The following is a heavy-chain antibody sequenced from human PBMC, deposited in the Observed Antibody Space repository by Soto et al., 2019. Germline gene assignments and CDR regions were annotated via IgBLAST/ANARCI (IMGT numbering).Heavy chain of an antibody. D-gene: IGHD2-2*01. J-gene: IGHJ3*02. V-gene: IGHV1-8*01. Sequence: GASVKVSCKASGYTFASYDSKWVRQATGQGLEWMGWMNPNSGNTGYAQKFQGRVTMTRNTSISTAYMELSSLRSEDTAVYYCARSTSWGMVRYAFDIWGQGTMVTVSS. CDR3: ARSTSWGMVRYAFDI. CDR2: MNPNSGNT. CDR1: GYTFASYD.